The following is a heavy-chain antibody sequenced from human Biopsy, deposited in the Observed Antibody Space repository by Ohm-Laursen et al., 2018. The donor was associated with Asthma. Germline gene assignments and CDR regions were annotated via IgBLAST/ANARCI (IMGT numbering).Heavy chain of an antibody. J-gene: IGHJ4*02. CDR2: INSGFGTT. Sequence: SSVKVSCKSLGGTFNTYVIGWARQAPGQGLEWMGVINSGFGTTTYPQKFQDRVTITADDSTSTVYMELSSLRSEDTAVYYCARKAGSCISRTCYSLDFWGQGTLVTVSS. V-gene: IGHV1-69*01. D-gene: IGHD2-2*01. CDR1: GGTFNTYV. CDR3: ARKAGSCISRTCYSLDF.